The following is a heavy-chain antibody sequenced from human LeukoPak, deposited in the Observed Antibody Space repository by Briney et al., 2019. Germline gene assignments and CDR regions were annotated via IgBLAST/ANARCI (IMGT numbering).Heavy chain of an antibody. J-gene: IGHJ6*03. CDR2: IKSKTDGGTT. CDR3: TTVLRELLLYHYMDV. D-gene: IGHD1-26*01. V-gene: IGHV3-15*01. Sequence: GGSLRLSCAASGFTFSNAWMSWVRQAPGKGLEWVGRIKSKTDGGTTDYAAPVKGRFTISRDDSKNTLYLQMNSLKTEDTAVYYCTTVLRELLLYHYMDVWGKGTTVTVSS. CDR1: GFTFSNAW.